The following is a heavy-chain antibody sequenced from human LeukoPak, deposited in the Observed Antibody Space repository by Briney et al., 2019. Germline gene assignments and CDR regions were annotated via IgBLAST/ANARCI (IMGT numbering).Heavy chain of an antibody. J-gene: IGHJ3*02. V-gene: IGHV3-23*01. CDR2: IRGSSDNT. D-gene: IGHD6-19*01. CDR3: AKQVYSGGRDAFHI. Sequence: GGSLRLSCAASGFTFSNYAMSWVRQAPGKGLEWVSVIRGSSDNTYYADSVKGRFTISRDNSTNPLFLRMNSLKAEDTAVYYCAKQVYSGGRDAFHIWGQGTLVTVSS. CDR1: GFTFSNYA.